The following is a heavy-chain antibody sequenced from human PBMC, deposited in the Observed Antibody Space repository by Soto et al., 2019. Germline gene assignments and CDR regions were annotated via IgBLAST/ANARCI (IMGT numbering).Heavy chain of an antibody. J-gene: IGHJ1*01. D-gene: IGHD1-20*01. CDR1: GYTFITSG. Sequence: QVQVLQSGPEVKRPGASVTVSCKTSGYTFITSGISWVRQAPGQGLVWVGWIRPDNGNRKSAQRHQGRVTLTTGTSASTAYMELRSLTSDGPAMYYWARDTESNRYNDWGQGTLVTVSS. V-gene: IGHV1-18*01. CDR3: ARDTESNRYND. CDR2: IRPDNGNR.